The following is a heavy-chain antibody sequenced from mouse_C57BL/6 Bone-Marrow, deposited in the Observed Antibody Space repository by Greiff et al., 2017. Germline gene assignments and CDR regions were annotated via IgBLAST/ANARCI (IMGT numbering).Heavy chain of an antibody. Sequence: EVMLMESGGGLVKPGGSLKLSCAASGFTFSSYAMSWVRQTPEKRLEWVATISDGGSYTYYPDNVKGRFTISRDNAKNNLYLQMSHLKSEDTAMYYCARDLYGSSYQFAYWGQGTLVTVSA. CDR1: GFTFSSYA. D-gene: IGHD1-1*01. J-gene: IGHJ3*01. V-gene: IGHV5-4*01. CDR2: ISDGGSYT. CDR3: ARDLYGSSYQFAY.